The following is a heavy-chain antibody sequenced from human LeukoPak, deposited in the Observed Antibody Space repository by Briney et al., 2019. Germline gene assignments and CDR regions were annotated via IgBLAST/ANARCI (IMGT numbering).Heavy chain of an antibody. CDR2: ISWNSGNI. CDR3: AKDIFTGIAAAGAIDY. V-gene: IGHV3-9*01. J-gene: IGHJ4*02. D-gene: IGHD6-13*01. Sequence: GGSLRLSCAASGFTFDDYAMHWVRQAPGKGLEWVSGISWNSGNIGYADSVKGRFTISRDNAKNSLYLQMNSLRAEDTALYYCAKDIFTGIAAAGAIDYWGQGTLATVSS. CDR1: GFTFDDYA.